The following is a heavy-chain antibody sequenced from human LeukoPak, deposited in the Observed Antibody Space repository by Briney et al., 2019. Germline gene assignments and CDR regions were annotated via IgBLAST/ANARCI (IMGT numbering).Heavy chain of an antibody. CDR3: AAGGDSSGYYPFDY. CDR1: GFTFTSSA. J-gene: IGHJ4*02. Sequence: ASVKVSCKASGFTFTSSAVQWVRQARGQRLEWIGWIVVGSGNTNYAQKFQGRVTITRDMSTSTAYMELSSLRSEDTAVYYCAAGGDSSGYYPFDYWGQGTLVTVSS. D-gene: IGHD3-22*01. CDR2: IVVGSGNT. V-gene: IGHV1-58*01.